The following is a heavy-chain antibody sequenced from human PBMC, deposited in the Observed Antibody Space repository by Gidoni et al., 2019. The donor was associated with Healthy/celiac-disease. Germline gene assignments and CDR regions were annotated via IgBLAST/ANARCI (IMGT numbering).Heavy chain of an antibody. V-gene: IGHV3-30-3*01. CDR2: ISYDGSNK. CDR1: GFTFSSYA. CDR3: ARDPQRVGAILWGGSVFDI. D-gene: IGHD1-26*01. J-gene: IGHJ3*02. Sequence: QVQLVESGGGVVQPGRSLRLSCAASGFTFSSYAMHWVRQAPGKGLEWVAVISYDGSNKYYADSVKGRFTISRDNSKNTLYLQMNSLRAEDTAVYYCARDPQRVGAILWGGSVFDIWGQGTMVTVSS.